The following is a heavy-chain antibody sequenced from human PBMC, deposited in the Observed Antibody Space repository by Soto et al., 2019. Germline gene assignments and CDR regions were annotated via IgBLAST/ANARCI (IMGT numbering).Heavy chain of an antibody. CDR1: GGTFSSYA. Sequence: SVKVSCKASGGTFSSYAISWVRQAPGQGLEWMGGIIPIFGTANYAQKYQGRVTITADESTSTAYMELSSLRPEDTAVYYCARGRDVDTDFDSCMDVWGQGTTVTVSS. D-gene: IGHD5-18*01. CDR3: ARGRDVDTDFDSCMDV. J-gene: IGHJ6*02. V-gene: IGHV1-69*13. CDR2: IIPIFGTA.